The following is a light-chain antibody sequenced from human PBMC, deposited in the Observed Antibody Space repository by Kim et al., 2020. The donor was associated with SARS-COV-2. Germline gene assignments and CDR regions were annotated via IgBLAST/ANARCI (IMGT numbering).Light chain of an antibody. CDR1: SSNLGTNYD. Sequence: QSVLTQPPSVSGAPGQRVTISCTGSSSNLGTNYDVHWYQQFPGMAPKLLIYGDINRPSGVPDRFSGSKSGSSASLVITGLQPEDEADYYCQSYDSSLSGYVFGSGTKVTVL. CDR2: GDI. V-gene: IGLV1-40*01. CDR3: QSYDSSLSGYV. J-gene: IGLJ1*01.